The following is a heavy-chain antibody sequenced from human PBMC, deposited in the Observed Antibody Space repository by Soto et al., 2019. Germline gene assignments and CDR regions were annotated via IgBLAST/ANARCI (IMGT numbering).Heavy chain of an antibody. D-gene: IGHD3-10*01. CDR2: IYYSGST. J-gene: IGHJ6*02. CDR1: GGSISSGDYY. V-gene: IGHV4-30-4*01. CDR3: AREKVHPTNGMDV. Sequence: QVQLQESGPGLVKPSQTLSLTCTVSGGSISSGDYYWSWIRQPPGKGLEWIGYIYYSGSTYYNPSLKSRVXXSXDXXKNQFSLKLSSVTAADTAVYYCAREKVHPTNGMDVWGQGTTVTVSS.